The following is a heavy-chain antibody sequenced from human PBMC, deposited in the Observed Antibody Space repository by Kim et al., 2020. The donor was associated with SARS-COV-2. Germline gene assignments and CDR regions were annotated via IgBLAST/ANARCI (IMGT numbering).Heavy chain of an antibody. J-gene: IGHJ4*02. D-gene: IGHD6-6*01. Sequence: NDDPKAQGRVTITADESTNTAYMELSSLKSDDTAVYYCAREWQLVLDHWGQGSLVTVSS. V-gene: IGHV1-69*01. CDR3: AREWQLVLDH.